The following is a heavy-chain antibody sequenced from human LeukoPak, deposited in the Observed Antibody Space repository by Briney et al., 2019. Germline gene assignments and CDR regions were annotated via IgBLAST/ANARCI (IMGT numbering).Heavy chain of an antibody. V-gene: IGHV3-23*01. CDR3: AKSGLSRFDY. J-gene: IGHJ4*02. CDR1: GFTFSTYA. CDR2: VSGGGGNT. D-gene: IGHD4/OR15-4a*01. Sequence: GGSLRLSCAASGFTFSTYAMSWVRQAPGKGLEWVPSVSGGGGNTHYADSVKGRFTISRDNSKNTLSLQVNSLRPEDTAVYYCAKSGLSRFDYWGQGTLVTVSS.